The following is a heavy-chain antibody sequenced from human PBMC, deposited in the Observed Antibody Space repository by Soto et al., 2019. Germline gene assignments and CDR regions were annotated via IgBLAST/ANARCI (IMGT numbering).Heavy chain of an antibody. CDR3: AMTLSGTHAPNGMDV. D-gene: IGHD3-10*01. J-gene: IGHJ6*02. CDR1: GYTFTYRY. CDR2: ITPFNGNT. V-gene: IGHV1-45*02. Sequence: QMRVVQSGAEVKKTGSSVNVSCTASGYTFTYRYLHWVRQAPGQALEWMGWITPFNGNTNYAQKFQDRVTITRDRSMSTAYMELSSLRSEDTAMYYCAMTLSGTHAPNGMDVWGQGTTVTVSS.